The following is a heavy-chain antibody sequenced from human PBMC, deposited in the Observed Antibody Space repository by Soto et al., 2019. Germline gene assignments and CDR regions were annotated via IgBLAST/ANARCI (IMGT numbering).Heavy chain of an antibody. CDR1: GFTFISYG. V-gene: IGHV3-23*01. D-gene: IGHD2-15*01. CDR3: AKGSLVVVVAATYFDI. J-gene: IGHJ3*02. CDR2: IGGSGGST. Sequence: PGGSLRLSCAASGFTFISYGMSWVRQAPGKGLEWVSGIGGSGGSTYYADSVKGRFTISRDYSKNTVYLQMNSLGAEDTAVYYCAKGSLVVVVAATYFDIWGQGTMVTVSS.